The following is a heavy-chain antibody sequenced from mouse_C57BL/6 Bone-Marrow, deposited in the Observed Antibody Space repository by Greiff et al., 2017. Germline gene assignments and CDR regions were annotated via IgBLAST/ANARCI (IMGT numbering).Heavy chain of an antibody. Sequence: VQLQQPGAELVKPGASVKLSCKASGYTFTNYWMHWVKQRPGQGLEWIGMMHPNGGSPDYNEKFKSEATLSVDKSSRTAYMEHSSLTSEDSAVYYCARSYDYDDYTMDYWGQGTSVTVSS. CDR2: MHPNGGSP. CDR3: ARSYDYDDYTMDY. J-gene: IGHJ4*01. CDR1: GYTFTNYW. V-gene: IGHV1-64*01. D-gene: IGHD2-4*01.